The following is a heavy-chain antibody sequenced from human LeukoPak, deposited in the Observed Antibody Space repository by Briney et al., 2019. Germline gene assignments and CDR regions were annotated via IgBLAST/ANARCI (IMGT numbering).Heavy chain of an antibody. D-gene: IGHD1-26*01. CDR3: TKDIGSWSGVDDASDI. CDR2: IWYDGGNK. V-gene: IGHV3-33*06. CDR1: GFTFSSYG. J-gene: IGHJ3*02. Sequence: GGSLRLSCAASGFTFSSYGMHWVRQAPGKGLEWVAVIWYDGGNKYYADSVKGRFTISRDNSKNTLYLQMNSLRAEDTALYYCTKDIGSWSGVDDASDIWGQGTMVTVSS.